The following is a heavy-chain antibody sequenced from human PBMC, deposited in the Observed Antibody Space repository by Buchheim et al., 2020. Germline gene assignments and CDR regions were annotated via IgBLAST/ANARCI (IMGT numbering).Heavy chain of an antibody. D-gene: IGHD3-3*01. CDR3: ARSGITIFGVVTNYYYYGMDV. J-gene: IGHJ6*02. Sequence: QVQLVESGGGVVQPGRSLRLSCAASGFTFSSYAMHWVRQAPGKGLEWVAVISYDGSNKYYADSVKGRFTISRDNSKNTRDMQMNSLRAEDTAVYYCARSGITIFGVVTNYYYYGMDVWGQGTT. CDR1: GFTFSSYA. V-gene: IGHV3-30*04. CDR2: ISYDGSNK.